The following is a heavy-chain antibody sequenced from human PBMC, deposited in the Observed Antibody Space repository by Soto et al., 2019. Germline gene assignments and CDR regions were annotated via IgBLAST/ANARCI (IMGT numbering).Heavy chain of an antibody. D-gene: IGHD2-15*01. Sequence: QVQLVQSGAEVRQPASSVKVSCKTSGGTFSSYAISWVRQAPGQGLEWMGVIVPIVDTSTYAQKFQGRVTITADESTSTVYMELSSLRSDDTAVYYCVRVVAIPGSPDNWGQGTLVTVSS. CDR2: IVPIVDTS. CDR3: VRVVAIPGSPDN. V-gene: IGHV1-69*12. CDR1: GGTFSSYA. J-gene: IGHJ4*02.